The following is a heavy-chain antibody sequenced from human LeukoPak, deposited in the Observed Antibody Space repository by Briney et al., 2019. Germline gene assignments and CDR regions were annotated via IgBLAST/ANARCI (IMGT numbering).Heavy chain of an antibody. D-gene: IGHD6-19*01. Sequence: PGGSLRLSCAASGFTFSSYAMSWVRQAPGKGQEWVSAISGSGGSIYYADSVKGRFTLSRDNSKNTLYLQMNSLRAEDTAVYYCATGYSSGWFWGLDYWGQGTLVTVSS. CDR3: ATGYSSGWFWGLDY. CDR2: ISGSGGSI. J-gene: IGHJ4*02. CDR1: GFTFSSYA. V-gene: IGHV3-23*01.